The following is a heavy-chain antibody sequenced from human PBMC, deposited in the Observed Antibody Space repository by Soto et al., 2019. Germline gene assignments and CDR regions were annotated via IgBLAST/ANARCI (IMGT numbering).Heavy chain of an antibody. CDR3: ARESHDILTGPPWVWYFDL. CDR1: GGSFSGYY. D-gene: IGHD3-9*01. CDR2: INDRGSI. V-gene: IGHV4-34*01. J-gene: IGHJ2*01. Sequence: QVQLQQWGAGPLRPLETLSLTCGVSGGSFSGYYWAWIRQSPGKVLEWIGEINDRGSINYNPSLTSRVSISVDTSKNHYSLNLRSVTAADTAVYYCARESHDILTGPPWVWYFDLWGRGTLVTVSS.